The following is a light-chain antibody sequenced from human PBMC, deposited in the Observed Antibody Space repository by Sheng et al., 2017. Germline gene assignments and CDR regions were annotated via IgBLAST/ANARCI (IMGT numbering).Light chain of an antibody. CDR2: DAS. Sequence: DIQMTQSPSSLSASVGDRVTITCQASQDISNYLNWHQQKPGKAPKLLVYDASNLGTGVPSRFSGSGSGTDFTFTISSLQPEDIATYYCQQYDNLPLTFGGGTKVEIK. CDR1: QDISNY. J-gene: IGKJ4*01. V-gene: IGKV1-33*01. CDR3: QQYDNLPLT.